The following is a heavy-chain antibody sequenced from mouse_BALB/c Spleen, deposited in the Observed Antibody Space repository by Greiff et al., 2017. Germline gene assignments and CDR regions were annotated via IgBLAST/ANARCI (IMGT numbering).Heavy chain of an antibody. J-gene: IGHJ4*01. CDR1: GFTFSSFG. D-gene: IGHD1-2*01. CDR2: ISSGSSTI. Sequence: EVMLVESGGGLVQPGGSRKLSCAASGFTFSSFGMHWVRQAPEKGLEWVAYISSGSSTIYYADTVKGRFTISRDNPKNTLFLQMTSLRSEDTAMYYCAKIYYGYPYAMDYWGQGTSVTVSS. V-gene: IGHV5-17*02. CDR3: AKIYYGYPYAMDY.